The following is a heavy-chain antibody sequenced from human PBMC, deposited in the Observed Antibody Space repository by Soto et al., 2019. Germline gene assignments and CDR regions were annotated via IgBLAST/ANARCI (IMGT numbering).Heavy chain of an antibody. CDR3: AREGLTISDAFDI. Sequence: QVPLVESGGGVVQPGRSLRLSCAASGFTFSSYGMHWVRQAPGKGLEWVAVIWYDGSNKYYADSVKGRFTISRDNSKTTLYLQMNSMRAEDTAVYYCAREGLTISDAFDIWGQGTMVTVSS. J-gene: IGHJ3*02. CDR1: GFTFSSYG. D-gene: IGHD3-3*01. CDR2: IWYDGSNK. V-gene: IGHV3-33*01.